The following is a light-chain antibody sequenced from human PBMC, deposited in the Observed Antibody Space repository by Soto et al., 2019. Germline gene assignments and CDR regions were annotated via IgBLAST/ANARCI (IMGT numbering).Light chain of an antibody. V-gene: IGKV3-20*01. CDR3: QQYGGSPMYT. CDR2: GAS. J-gene: IGKJ2*01. CDR1: QSVTKNY. Sequence: EIVLMQSPGTLSLSPGEGATLSCRASQSVTKNYLAWYQQKPGQAPRLLIYGASRRATGVPERFSGSGSGTDFTLTISRLEPEDFAVYSCQQYGGSPMYTVGQGTKVEIK.